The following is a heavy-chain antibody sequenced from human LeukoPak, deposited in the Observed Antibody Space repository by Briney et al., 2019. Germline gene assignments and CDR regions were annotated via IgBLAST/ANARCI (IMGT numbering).Heavy chain of an antibody. V-gene: IGHV4-34*01. D-gene: IGHD3-9*01. J-gene: IGHJ3*02. CDR2: INHSGST. CDR1: GGSFSGYY. CDR3: ARGLVLRYPRATGAFDI. Sequence: SETLSLTCAVYGGSFSGYYWSWIRQPPGKGLEWIGEINHSGSTNCNPSLKSRVTISVDTSKNQFSLKLSSVTAADTAVYYCARGLVLRYPRATGAFDIWGQGTMVTVSS.